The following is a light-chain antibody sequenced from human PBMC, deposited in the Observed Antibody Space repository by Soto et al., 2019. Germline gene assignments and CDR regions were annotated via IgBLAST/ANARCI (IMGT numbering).Light chain of an antibody. CDR1: QSVLSKNQNY. CDR2: WPS. Sequence: DFVMTQFPDSLAVSVGETATISCKSSQSVLSKNQNYLAWFQQKPGQPPRLLISWPSNRVSGVPDRFRGSGSETDFTLTISSLQAEDVAVYYCQQYHSDPITFGQGTRL. V-gene: IGKV4-1*01. J-gene: IGKJ5*01. CDR3: QQYHSDPIT.